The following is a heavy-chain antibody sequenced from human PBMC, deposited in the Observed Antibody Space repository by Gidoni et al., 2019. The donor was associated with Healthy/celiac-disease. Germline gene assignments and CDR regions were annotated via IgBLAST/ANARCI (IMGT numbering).Heavy chain of an antibody. J-gene: IGHJ6*02. V-gene: IGHV3-23*01. CDR3: AKDRGWSGAYYYYYGMDV. CDR1: GFTFSSYA. Sequence: EVQLLESGGGLVQPGGSLRLSCAASGFTFSSYAMSWVRQAPGKGLEWVSAISGSGGSTYYADSVKGRFTISRDNSKNTLYLQMNSLRAEDTAVYYCAKDRGWSGAYYYYYGMDVWGQGTTVTVSS. CDR2: ISGSGGST. D-gene: IGHD6-19*01.